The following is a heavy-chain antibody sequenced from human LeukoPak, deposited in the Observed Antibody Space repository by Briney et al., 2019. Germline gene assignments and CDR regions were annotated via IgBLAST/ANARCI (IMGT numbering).Heavy chain of an antibody. CDR2: ISASGGTT. Sequence: GGSLGPSCAASGFTFNSYAMSWVRQAPGKGLEWVSAISASGGTTYSAASVRGGFTISRDNSENTLFLQMNSLRAEAMAVYYCAKEPREYCSSTSCPNWFDLWGQGTLVTVSS. J-gene: IGHJ5*02. V-gene: IGHV3-23*01. D-gene: IGHD2-2*01. CDR3: AKEPREYCSSTSCPNWFDL. CDR1: GFTFNSYA.